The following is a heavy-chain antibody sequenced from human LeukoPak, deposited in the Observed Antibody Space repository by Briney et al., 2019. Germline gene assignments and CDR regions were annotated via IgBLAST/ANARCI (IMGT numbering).Heavy chain of an antibody. J-gene: IGHJ4*02. D-gene: IGHD6-13*01. V-gene: IGHV3-23*01. CDR2: ISGSGGST. CDR3: AKGLSRIAAAGSDY. Sequence: TGGTLRLSCAASGFTFSSYGMSWVRQAPGKGLEWVSAISGSGGSTYYADSVKGRFTISRDNSKNTLYLQMNSLRAEDTAVYYCAKGLSRIAAAGSDYWGQGTLVTVSS. CDR1: GFTFSSYG.